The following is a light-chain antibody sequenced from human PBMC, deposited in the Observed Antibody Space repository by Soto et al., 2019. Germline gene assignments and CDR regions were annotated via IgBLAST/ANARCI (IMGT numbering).Light chain of an antibody. V-gene: IGKV1-27*01. CDR1: QGISNY. J-gene: IGKJ3*01. CDR3: QKYNSVPFT. CDR2: AAS. Sequence: DIQMTQSPPSLSASVGDRVTITCRASQGISNYLAWYQQKPGKVPKLLIYAASTLQSGVPSRFSASGSGTYFPLTISSLQPEDVATYYCQKYNSVPFTFAPGTKVEIK.